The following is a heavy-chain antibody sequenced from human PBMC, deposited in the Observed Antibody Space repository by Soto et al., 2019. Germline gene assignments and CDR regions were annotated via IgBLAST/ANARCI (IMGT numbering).Heavy chain of an antibody. CDR1: GFIFTNAW. V-gene: IGHV3-15*07. D-gene: IGHD3-22*01. Sequence: PGGSLRLSCAASGFIFTNAWMKWVRQAPGKGLEWVGRIKSKSDGGTTDYAAPVKGRFTISRDDSTNTLFLQMNSLKIEDTAVYYCVTGVLITNDYWGHGTLVTVSS. CDR2: IKSKSDGGTT. CDR3: VTGVLITNDY. J-gene: IGHJ4*01.